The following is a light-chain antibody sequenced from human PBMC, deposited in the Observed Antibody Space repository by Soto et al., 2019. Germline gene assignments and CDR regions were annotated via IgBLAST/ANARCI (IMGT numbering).Light chain of an antibody. CDR2: AAS. CDR3: QQYSLYPVT. J-gene: IGKJ5*01. CDR1: QGINNS. V-gene: IGKV1-16*01. Sequence: DIQMTQSPSSLSASVGDRGTITGRANQGINNSLAWFQQKPGKAPKSLIFAASSLQSGVTSRFSGSGYGKEFTITISSLQPEDVATCYCQQYSLYPVTFGQGARLEIK.